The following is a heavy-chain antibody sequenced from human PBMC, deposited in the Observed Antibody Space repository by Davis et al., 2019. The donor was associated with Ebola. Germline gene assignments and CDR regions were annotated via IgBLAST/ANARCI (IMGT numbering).Heavy chain of an antibody. CDR3: AKDTSNIWFDI. CDR2: LGTSADT. V-gene: IGHV3-23*01. CDR1: GVSVNSGGYS. D-gene: IGHD1-26*01. Sequence: PSETLSLTCAVSGVSVNSGGYSWSWVRQAPGKGLEWVSTLGTSADTYYADSVKGRFTISRDNSKNTLYLQMNGLRVEDTAIYYCAKDTSNIWFDIWGQGTNVTVSS. J-gene: IGHJ3*02.